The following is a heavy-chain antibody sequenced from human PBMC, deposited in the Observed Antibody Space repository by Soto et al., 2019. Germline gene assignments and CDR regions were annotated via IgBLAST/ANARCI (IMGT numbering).Heavy chain of an antibody. Sequence: EVQLVEAGGGLVQPGRSLRLSCAASGFTFDDYAMHWVRQAPGKGLEWVSGISWNSGSIGYADSVKGRFTISRDNAKNSLYLEMNSLRAEDTDLYYCAKDIDRRGSPIGMDVWGQGTTVTVSS. J-gene: IGHJ6*02. CDR3: AKDIDRRGSPIGMDV. D-gene: IGHD3-16*01. CDR2: ISWNSGSI. CDR1: GFTFDDYA. V-gene: IGHV3-9*01.